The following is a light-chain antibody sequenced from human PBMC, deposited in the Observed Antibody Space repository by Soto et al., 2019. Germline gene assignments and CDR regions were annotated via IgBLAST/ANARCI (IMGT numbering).Light chain of an antibody. V-gene: IGKV3-20*01. J-gene: IGKJ2*01. CDR2: GAS. CDR3: QQYGSSPPYT. Sequence: EIVLTQSPGTLSLSPGERATLSCRASQSVSSSYLAWYQQKPGQAPRLLIYGASSRATGIPDRFSGSGSGTDFTLTISRLEPDDFAVYYCQQYGSSPPYTFGQGTKLGIK. CDR1: QSVSSSY.